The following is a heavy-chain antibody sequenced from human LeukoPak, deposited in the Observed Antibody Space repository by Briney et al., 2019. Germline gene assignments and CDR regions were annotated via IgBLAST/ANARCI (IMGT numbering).Heavy chain of an antibody. V-gene: IGHV3-33*01. Sequence: GGSPRLSCAASGFTFSSYGMHWVRQAPGKGLEWVAVIWYDGSNKYYADSVKGRFTISRDNSKNTLYLQMNSLRAEDTAVYYCARGDSSSWYYFDYWGQGTLVTVSS. J-gene: IGHJ4*02. CDR1: GFTFSSYG. CDR2: IWYDGSNK. D-gene: IGHD6-13*01. CDR3: ARGDSSSWYYFDY.